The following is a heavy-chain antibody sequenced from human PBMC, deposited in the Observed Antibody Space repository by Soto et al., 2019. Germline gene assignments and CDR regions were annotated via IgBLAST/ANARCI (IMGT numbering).Heavy chain of an antibody. CDR1: GYTFTSYN. V-gene: IGHV1-46*01. Sequence: QVQLVQSGAEVKKPGASVKVSCKASGYTFTSYNIHWVRQAPGQGLEWVGMINPRGFFTTYAQKFRGRVRMTGDTSTRVVYMEVTNLRSEDTAMYYCARAAGRLGELFWFDPWGQGTLVSVS. CDR3: ARAAGRLGELFWFDP. D-gene: IGHD3-10*01. CDR2: INPRGFFT. J-gene: IGHJ5*02.